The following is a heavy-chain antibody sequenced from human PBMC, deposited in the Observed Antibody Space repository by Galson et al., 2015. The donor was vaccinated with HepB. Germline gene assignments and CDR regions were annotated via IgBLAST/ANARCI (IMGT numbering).Heavy chain of an antibody. D-gene: IGHD3-10*01. J-gene: IGHJ4*02. CDR2: IIPILGIA. CDR3: AREVDYGSGSLHDY. CDR1: GYTFTSYG. V-gene: IGHV1-69*04. Sequence: SVKVSCKASGYTFTSYGISWVRQAPGQGLEWMGRIIPILGIANYAQKFQGRVTITADKSTSTAYMELSSLRSEDTAVYYCAREVDYGSGSLHDYWGQGTLVTVSS.